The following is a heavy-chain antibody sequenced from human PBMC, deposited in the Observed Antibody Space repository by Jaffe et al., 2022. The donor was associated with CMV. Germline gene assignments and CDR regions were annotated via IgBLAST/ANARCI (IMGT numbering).Heavy chain of an antibody. CDR1: GFTFSSYS. CDR3: ALTPMVRGVQRPYMDV. CDR2: ISSSSSYI. D-gene: IGHD3-10*01. J-gene: IGHJ6*03. Sequence: EVQLVESGGGLVKPGGSLRLSCAASGFTFSSYSMNWVRQAPGKGLEWVSSISSSSSYIYYADSVKGRFTISRDNAKNSLYLQMNSLRAEDTAVYYCALTPMVRGVQRPYMDVWGKGTTVTVSS. V-gene: IGHV3-21*01.